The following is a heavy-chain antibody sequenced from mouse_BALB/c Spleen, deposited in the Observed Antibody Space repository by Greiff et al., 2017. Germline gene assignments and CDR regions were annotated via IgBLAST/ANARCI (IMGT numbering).Heavy chain of an antibody. CDR2: IYPSDSYT. Sequence: QVQLQQPGAELVRPGASVKLSCKASGYTFTSYWINWVKQRPGQGLEWIGNIYPSDSYTNYNQKFKDKATLTVDKSSSTAYMQLSSPTSEDSAVYYCTRSRAYRYDSWFAYWGQGTLVTVSA. J-gene: IGHJ3*01. D-gene: IGHD2-14*01. CDR1: GYTFTSYW. V-gene: IGHV1-69*02. CDR3: TRSRAYRYDSWFAY.